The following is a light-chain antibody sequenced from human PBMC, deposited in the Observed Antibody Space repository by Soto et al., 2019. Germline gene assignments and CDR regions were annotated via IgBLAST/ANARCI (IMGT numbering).Light chain of an antibody. J-gene: IGLJ1*01. V-gene: IGLV1-44*01. Sequence: QSVLTQPPSASGTPVQRVTISCSGSSSKIGSNTVNWYQQLPGTAPKLLIYSNNQRPSGVPDRFSGSKSGTSASLAISGLQSDDEADYYCAARDDSLNGYVFGTGTKVTDL. CDR3: AARDDSLNGYV. CDR1: SSKIGSNT. CDR2: SNN.